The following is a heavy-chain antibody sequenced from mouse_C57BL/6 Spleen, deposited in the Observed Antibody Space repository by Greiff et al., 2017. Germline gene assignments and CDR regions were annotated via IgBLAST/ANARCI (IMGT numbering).Heavy chain of an antibody. V-gene: IGHV1-5*01. D-gene: IGHD2-4*01. CDR1: GYTFTSYW. CDR3: TRSYYDYGDPPFDY. Sequence: VQLQQSGTVLARPGASVKMSCKTSGYTFTSYWMHWVKQRPGQGLEWIGAIYPGNSDTSYNQKFKGKAKLTAVTSASTAYMERSSLTNEDSAGYYCTRSYYDYGDPPFDYWGQGTTLTVSS. CDR2: IYPGNSDT. J-gene: IGHJ2*01.